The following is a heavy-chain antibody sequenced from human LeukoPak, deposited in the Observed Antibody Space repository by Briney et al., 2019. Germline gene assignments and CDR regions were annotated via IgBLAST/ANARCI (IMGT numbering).Heavy chain of an antibody. V-gene: IGHV3-48*02. CDR3: ARYTWSDRRGALDV. D-gene: IGHD1-1*01. J-gene: IGHJ6*02. Sequence: GGSLRLSCAVSGFTFSSYNMNWVRQAPGKGLEWVSYISSSGSAIYYADSVKGRFTISRDNAKNSLYLQMNSLRDEDTAVYYCARYTWSDRRGALDVWGQGTTVTVPS. CDR1: GFTFSSYN. CDR2: ISSSGSAI.